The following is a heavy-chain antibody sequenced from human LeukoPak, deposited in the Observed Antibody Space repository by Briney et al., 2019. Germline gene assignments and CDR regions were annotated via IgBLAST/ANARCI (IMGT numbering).Heavy chain of an antibody. D-gene: IGHD6-19*01. CDR2: INPNSGGT. Sequence: ASVKVSCKASGYTFTGYYMHWVRQAPGQGLEWMGWINPNSGGTNYAQKFQGRVTMTRDTSISTAYMELSRLRSDDTAVYYCARDLTHSSGWYSPFDYWGQGALVTVSS. CDR1: GYTFTGYY. CDR3: ARDLTHSSGWYSPFDY. J-gene: IGHJ4*02. V-gene: IGHV1-2*02.